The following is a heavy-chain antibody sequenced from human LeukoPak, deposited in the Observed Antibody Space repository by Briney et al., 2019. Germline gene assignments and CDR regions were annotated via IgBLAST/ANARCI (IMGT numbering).Heavy chain of an antibody. Sequence: SETLSLTCAVYGGSFSGYYWSWIRQPPGKGLEWIGEINHSGSTNYNPSLKSRATISVDTSKNQFSLKLSSVTAADTAVYYCARTGIPSPLDDWGQGTLVTVSS. V-gene: IGHV4-34*01. CDR2: INHSGST. CDR1: GGSFSGYY. D-gene: IGHD6-13*01. CDR3: ARTGIPSPLDD. J-gene: IGHJ4*02.